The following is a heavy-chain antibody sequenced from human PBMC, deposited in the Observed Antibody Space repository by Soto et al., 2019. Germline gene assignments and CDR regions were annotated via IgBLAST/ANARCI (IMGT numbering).Heavy chain of an antibody. CDR3: ALDRGGISVSSKPLGEWFDP. V-gene: IGHV4-59*03. CDR1: GFSLDTFF. CDR2: VSQRAAASYRSAGATT. J-gene: IGHJ5*02. Sequence: QVQMQVSGPGLLMPSETLSLTCYVSGFSLDTFFWCWIRQPPREGREWLCYVSQRAAASYRSAGATTGYNPSLEIRATISLDVSRNQLSRRFTSVPAADTAVYYWALDRGGISVSSKPLGEWFDPWGQGTLVTVAS. D-gene: IGHD6-19*01.